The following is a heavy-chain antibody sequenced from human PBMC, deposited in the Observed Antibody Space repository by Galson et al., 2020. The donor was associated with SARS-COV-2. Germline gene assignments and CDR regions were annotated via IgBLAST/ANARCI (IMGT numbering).Heavy chain of an antibody. V-gene: IGHV1-2*04. CDR2: INPNSGGT. CDR3: ARDGGWGEAGYCSGGSCPQDY. CDR1: GYTFTGYY. J-gene: IGHJ4*02. D-gene: IGHD2-15*01. Sequence: ASVKVSCKASGYTFTGYYMHWVRQAPGQGLEWMGWINPNSGGTNYAQKFQGWVTMTRDTSISTAYMELSRLRSDDTAVYYCARDGGWGEAGYCSGGSCPQDYWGQGTLVTVSS.